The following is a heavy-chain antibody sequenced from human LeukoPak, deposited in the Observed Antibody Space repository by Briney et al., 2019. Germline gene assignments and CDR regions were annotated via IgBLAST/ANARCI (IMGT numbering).Heavy chain of an antibody. Sequence: GGSLRLSCAASGFTVSSNSMSWVRQAPGEGLEWVSVIYSGGSTYYADSVKGRFTISRDNSKNTLYLQMNSPRAEDTAVYYCAWLRDYYYGMDVWGQGTTVTVPS. CDR3: AWLRDYYYGMDV. V-gene: IGHV3-53*01. CDR2: IYSGGST. J-gene: IGHJ6*02. CDR1: GFTVSSNS. D-gene: IGHD5-18*01.